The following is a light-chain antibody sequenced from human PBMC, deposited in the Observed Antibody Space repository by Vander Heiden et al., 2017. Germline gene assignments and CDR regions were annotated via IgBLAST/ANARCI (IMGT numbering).Light chain of an antibody. Sequence: VLTLPRSVSGAPGQRRTISCTGRCSKIGEGSHVHWCRQVPRQAPKLLINCNTNRPSGVPDRFSGSKSGTSASLAITGLQAEDEADYYCQSYDSGLTGYVVFGGGTKLTVL. CDR2: CNT. CDR1: CSKIGEGSH. V-gene: IGLV1-40*01. J-gene: IGLJ2*01. CDR3: QSYDSGLTGYVV.